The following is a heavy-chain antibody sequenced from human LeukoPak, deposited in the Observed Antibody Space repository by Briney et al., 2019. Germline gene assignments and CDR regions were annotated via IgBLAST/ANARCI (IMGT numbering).Heavy chain of an antibody. Sequence: GASVKVSCKVSGYTLTELSMHWVRQAPGKGLEWMGGFDPEDGETIYAQKFQGRVTMTEDTSTDTAYMELSSLRSEDTAVYYCATGGYCSSTSCSGRAFDIWGQGTMVTVSS. CDR3: ATGGYCSSTSCSGRAFDI. D-gene: IGHD2-2*01. V-gene: IGHV1-24*01. J-gene: IGHJ3*02. CDR2: FDPEDGET. CDR1: GYTLTELS.